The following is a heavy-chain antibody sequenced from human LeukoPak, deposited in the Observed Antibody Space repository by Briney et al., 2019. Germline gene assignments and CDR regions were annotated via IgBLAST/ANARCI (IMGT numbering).Heavy chain of an antibody. CDR2: ISSSGNTK. V-gene: IGHV3-48*03. CDR3: ARETIGYNEISTGYSVVYYFDY. J-gene: IGHJ4*02. Sequence: SGGSLRLSCAASGFTFNNYQMNWVRQAPGKGLEWISFISSSGNTKHYADSVTGRFTISRDNAKNSLYLQMNSLRGEDTAVYYCARETIGYNEISTGYSVVYYFDYWGQGTPVTVSS. CDR1: GFTFNNYQ. D-gene: IGHD3-9*01.